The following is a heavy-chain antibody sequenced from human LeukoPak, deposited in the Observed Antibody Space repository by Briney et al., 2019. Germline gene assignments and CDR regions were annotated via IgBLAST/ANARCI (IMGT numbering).Heavy chain of an antibody. J-gene: IGHJ4*02. CDR2: IKQDGSDR. CDR3: ARFQLFHGGFDY. D-gene: IGHD2-2*01. Sequence: PGGSLRLSSAASGFTFRNYWMSWVRQVPGTGLEWVANIKQDGSDRNYVTSVRGRFTISRDNAESSLYLQMNSLRAEETAVYYCARFQLFHGGFDYWGQGTLVTVSS. CDR1: GFTFRNYW. V-gene: IGHV3-7*03.